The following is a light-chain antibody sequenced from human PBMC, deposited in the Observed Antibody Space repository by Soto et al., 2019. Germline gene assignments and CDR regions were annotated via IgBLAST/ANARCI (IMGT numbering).Light chain of an antibody. CDR1: SSDVGGYDY. J-gene: IGLJ1*01. V-gene: IGLV2-14*01. CDR3: SSNTGSSTFV. Sequence: QSALTQPASVSGSPGQSITISCTGTSSDVGGYDYVSWYQQLPGKAPKLLIYDVNNRPSGVSPRFSGSKSGNTASLTISGLQAEDGADYYRSSNTGSSTFVFGTGTKLNVL. CDR2: DVN.